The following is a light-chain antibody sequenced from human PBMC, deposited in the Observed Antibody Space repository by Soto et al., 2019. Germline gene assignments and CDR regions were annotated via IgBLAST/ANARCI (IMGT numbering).Light chain of an antibody. CDR2: AAS. CDR1: QGINNY. CDR3: QMYNSAPFT. V-gene: IGKV1-27*01. Sequence: DMQMTQSPSSLSASLGARVTITCRASQGINNYLAWYQQRPGKVPKLLIYAASTLQSGVPSRFSGSASGTDFTLTIRSLQPEYVATYYCQMYNSAPFTFGPGTKVDIK. J-gene: IGKJ3*01.